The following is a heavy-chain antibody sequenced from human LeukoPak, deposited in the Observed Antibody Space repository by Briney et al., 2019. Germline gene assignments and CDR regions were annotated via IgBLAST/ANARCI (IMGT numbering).Heavy chain of an antibody. CDR1: GGSISTSNYY. J-gene: IGHJ5*02. CDR3: AREGVAAANWFDP. CDR2: IYYSGST. Sequence: SETLSLTCTVSGGSISTSNYYWGWIRQPPGKGLEWIGSIYYSGSTYYNPSLKSRVTISVDTSKNQFSLKLSSVTAADTAVYYCAREGVAAANWFDPWGQGTLVTVSS. D-gene: IGHD6-13*01. V-gene: IGHV4-39*07.